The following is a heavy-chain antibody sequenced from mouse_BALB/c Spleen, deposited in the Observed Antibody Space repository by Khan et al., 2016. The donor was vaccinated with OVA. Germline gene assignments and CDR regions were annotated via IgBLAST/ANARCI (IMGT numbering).Heavy chain of an antibody. CDR1: GYTFTHYG. CDR3: ARGASYWYFDV. D-gene: IGHD6-1*01. V-gene: IGHV9-1*02. Sequence: QIPLVQSGPELKQPGETVQISCKASGYTFTHYGMNWVKQAPGKGLKWMGWINTYPGEPTYTDDFKGRFAFSLETSASPAYLQINNLKNEDMATDFCARGASYWYFDVWGAGTTVTVAS. CDR2: INTYPGEP. J-gene: IGHJ1*01.